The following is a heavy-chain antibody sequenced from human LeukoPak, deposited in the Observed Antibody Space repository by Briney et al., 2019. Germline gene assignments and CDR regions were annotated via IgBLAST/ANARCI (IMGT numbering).Heavy chain of an antibody. CDR2: INTDTGNP. V-gene: IGHV7-4-1*02. CDR3: AREGSNRVIDY. J-gene: IGHJ4*02. CDR1: GGTFTYYA. D-gene: IGHD2/OR15-2a*01. Sequence: APVKVSCKASGGTFTYYAIHWVRQVPGQGLEWMGWINTDTGNPTYVPGFTGRFVISLDTSVSTAYLQISSLKAEDTAVYYCAREGSNRVIDYWGQGTLVTVSS.